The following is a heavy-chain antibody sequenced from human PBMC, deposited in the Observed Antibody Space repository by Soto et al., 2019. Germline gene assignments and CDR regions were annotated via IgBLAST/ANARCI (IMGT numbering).Heavy chain of an antibody. CDR3: ARAVTWGSGYPSGWFDP. CDR2: IIPILGTA. Sequence: SVKVSCKASGGTFSSYAISWVRHSPVQGLEWMGGIIPILGTANYAQKVQGRVTITSDESTSTAYIELSSLRSEDTAVYDCARAVTWGSGYPSGWFDPWDQGTLVTVSS. J-gene: IGHJ5*02. CDR1: GGTFSSYA. V-gene: IGHV1-69*13. D-gene: IGHD3-3*01.